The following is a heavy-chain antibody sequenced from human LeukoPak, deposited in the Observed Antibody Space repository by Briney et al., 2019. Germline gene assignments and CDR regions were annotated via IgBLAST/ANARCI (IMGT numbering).Heavy chain of an antibody. CDR3: ARGPPWYFDL. J-gene: IGHJ2*01. V-gene: IGHV3-74*01. CDR2: INGDGSST. D-gene: IGHD6-25*01. Sequence: GGSLRLSCAASGCTFSSYWMHWVRQAPGKGLVWVSRINGDGSSTAYEDSLKGRFTISRDNAKNTLYLQMNSLTAEGTAVYYCARGPPWYFDLWGRGTLVTVSS. CDR1: GCTFSSYW.